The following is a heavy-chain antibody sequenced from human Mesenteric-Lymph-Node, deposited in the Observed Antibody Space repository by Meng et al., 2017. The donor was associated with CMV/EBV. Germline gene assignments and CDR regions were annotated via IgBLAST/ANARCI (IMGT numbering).Heavy chain of an antibody. J-gene: IGHJ4*02. CDR2: ISRDGSNT. V-gene: IGHV3-23*03. CDR1: AFTFSTYT. CDR3: AIYHSGPEYYLDH. D-gene: IGHD1-26*01. Sequence: CPATAFTFSTYTLSLVRLAPGKRVEWVSVISRDGSNTYYADSVKARFTISRDDSKNTLYLQIISLRADDTAVYYCAIYHSGPEYYLDHWGQGTLVTVSS.